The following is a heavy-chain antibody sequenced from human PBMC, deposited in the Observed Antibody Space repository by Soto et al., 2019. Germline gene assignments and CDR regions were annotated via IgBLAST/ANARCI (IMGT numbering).Heavy chain of an antibody. CDR3: VKDSFKRYS. J-gene: IGHJ4*02. CDR1: GFTFTIYG. Sequence: QVQLVESGGGVVQPGRSLSLSCAVSGFTFTIYGIHWVRQAPGKGLEWVAVIWYDGSKKYYADSVKGRFTISRDNSKNSVFLHMHSLGAEGTAVYYGVKDSFKRYSWGPGTLVTVSS. D-gene: IGHD2-15*01. CDR2: IWYDGSKK. V-gene: IGHV3-33*06.